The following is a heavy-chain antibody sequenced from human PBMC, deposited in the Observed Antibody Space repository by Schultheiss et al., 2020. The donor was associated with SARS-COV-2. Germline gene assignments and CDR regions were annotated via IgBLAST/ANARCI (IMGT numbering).Heavy chain of an antibody. D-gene: IGHD4-11*01. CDR1: GGSISSGGYY. CDR2: IYTSGST. CDR3: ARRKSTVTTNWFDP. Sequence: SQTLSLTCTVSGGSISSGGYYWSWIRQHPGKGLEWIGRIYTSGSTNYNPSLKSRVTISVDTSKNQFSLKLSSVTAADTAVYYCARRKSTVTTNWFDPWGQGTLVTVSS. V-gene: IGHV4-61*02. J-gene: IGHJ5*02.